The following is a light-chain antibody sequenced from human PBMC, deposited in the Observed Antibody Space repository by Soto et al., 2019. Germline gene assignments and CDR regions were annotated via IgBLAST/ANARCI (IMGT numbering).Light chain of an antibody. CDR1: ESIARH. CDR3: QQTYSMLSIT. V-gene: IGKV1-39*01. CDR2: AAS. J-gene: IGKJ5*01. Sequence: DIQMTQSPSSLSASVGDRVTITCRASESIARHLNWYQQKPGKAPKLLIYAASSLQNGVPSRFRGVVAVTDFTLTISNLQPEDFATYYCQQTYSMLSITLGQGTRLEIK.